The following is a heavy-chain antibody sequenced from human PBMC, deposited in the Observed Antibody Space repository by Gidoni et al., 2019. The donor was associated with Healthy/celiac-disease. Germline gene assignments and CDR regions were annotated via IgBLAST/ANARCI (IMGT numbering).Heavy chain of an antibody. J-gene: IGHJ6*02. CDR3: ARDCSGASCYDFSGYYYGMDV. Sequence: QVQLQESGPGLVKPSQTLSLTCTVSGGSISSGNYYWSWIRQPAGKGLEWIGRIYTSGSTDYNPSLKSRVTMSVDTSKNQFSLKLRSVTAADTAVYYCARDCSGASCYDFSGYYYGMDVWGQGTTVTVSS. CDR1: GGSISSGNYY. D-gene: IGHD2-2*01. V-gene: IGHV4-61*02. CDR2: IYTSGST.